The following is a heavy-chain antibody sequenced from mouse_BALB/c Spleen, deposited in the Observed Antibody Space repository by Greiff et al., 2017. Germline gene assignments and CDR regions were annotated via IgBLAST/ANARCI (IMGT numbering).Heavy chain of an antibody. CDR1: GFTFSSYG. CDR2: INTGGNYT. V-gene: IGHV5-6*01. CDR3: ARHGDYTYRYVDV. J-gene: IGHJ1*01. Sequence: EVHLVESGGDLVKPGGSLKLSCAASGFTFSSYGMSWVRQTPDKRLEWVATINTGGNYTYYPDSVKGRFTISRDNAKNTLYLQMSSLQSEDTAMYFCARHGDYTYRYVDVWGAGTTVTVSS. D-gene: IGHD2-13*01.